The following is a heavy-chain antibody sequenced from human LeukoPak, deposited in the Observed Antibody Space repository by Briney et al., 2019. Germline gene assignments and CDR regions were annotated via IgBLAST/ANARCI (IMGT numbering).Heavy chain of an antibody. J-gene: IGHJ5*02. CDR3: ARGLGYCSGGSCST. CDR2: ISYDGSNK. V-gene: IGHV3-30*03. D-gene: IGHD2-15*01. CDR1: GFTFSSYG. Sequence: GGSLRLSCAASGFTFSSYGMHWVRQVPGKGLEWVAVISYDGSNKYYADSVKGRFTISRDNSKNTLYLQMNSLRAEDTAVYYCARGLGYCSGGSCSTWGQGTLVTVSS.